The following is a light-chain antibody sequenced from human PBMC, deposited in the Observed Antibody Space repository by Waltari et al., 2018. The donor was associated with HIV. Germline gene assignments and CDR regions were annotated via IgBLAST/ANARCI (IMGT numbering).Light chain of an antibody. Sequence: SSELTQDPAVSVALGQTVRITCQGASLRHYYASWYQQKPGQAPVLVIYGKNNRPSGIPDRFSGSSSGNTASLTITGAQAKDEADYYCNSRDSSGNPVIFGGGTKLTVL. J-gene: IGLJ2*01. CDR1: SLRHYY. CDR2: GKN. V-gene: IGLV3-19*01. CDR3: NSRDSSGNPVI.